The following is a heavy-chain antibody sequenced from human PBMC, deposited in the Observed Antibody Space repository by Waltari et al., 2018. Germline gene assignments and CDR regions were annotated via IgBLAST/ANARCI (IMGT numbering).Heavy chain of an antibody. D-gene: IGHD2-21*01. CDR3: AKKIPGNPWYFDL. CDR1: GFTFSTYA. CDR2: ITDSGDTT. V-gene: IGHV3-23*01. J-gene: IGHJ2*01. Sequence: EVQLLESGGGLVQPGGSLRLSCAASGFTFSTYAMAWVRQAPGKGLEWVSGITDSGDTTYYADSVKGRFTMSRDTSMDTLYLQMNSLRAEDTAVYYCAKKIPGNPWYFDLWGRGTLVTVSS.